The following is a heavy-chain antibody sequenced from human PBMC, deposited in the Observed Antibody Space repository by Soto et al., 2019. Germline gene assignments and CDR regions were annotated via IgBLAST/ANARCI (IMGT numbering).Heavy chain of an antibody. CDR1: VYTFTSYG. V-gene: IGHV1-18*01. D-gene: IGHD6-6*01. J-gene: IGHJ5*02. Sequence: GXPVKVSFKASVYTFTSYGISWVRQAPGQGLEWMGWISAYNGNTNYAQKLQGRVTMTTDTSTSTAYMELRSLRSDDTAVYYCAREIAARHNWFDPWGQGPLVTVSS. CDR3: AREIAARHNWFDP. CDR2: ISAYNGNT.